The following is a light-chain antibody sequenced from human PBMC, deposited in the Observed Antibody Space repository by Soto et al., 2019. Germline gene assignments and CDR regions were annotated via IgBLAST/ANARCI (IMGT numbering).Light chain of an antibody. Sequence: LTQPPSVSGAPGQRVTISCTGSSSNIGAGYDVHWYQQLPGTAPKLLIYGNSNRPSGVPDRFSGSKSGTSASLAITGLQAEDEADYYCQSYDSSLSGYVFGTGTKVTVL. J-gene: IGLJ1*01. CDR2: GNS. CDR3: QSYDSSLSGYV. CDR1: SSNIGAGYD. V-gene: IGLV1-40*01.